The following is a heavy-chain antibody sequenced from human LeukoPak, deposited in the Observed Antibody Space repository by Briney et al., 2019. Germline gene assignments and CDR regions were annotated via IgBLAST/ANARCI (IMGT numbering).Heavy chain of an antibody. CDR2: ISYSGST. D-gene: IGHD1-26*01. J-gene: IGHJ4*02. V-gene: IGHV4-39*01. Sequence: PSETLSLTCTVPGGSISSSSYYWGWIRQPPGEGLEWIGSISYSGSTYYNPSLKSRVTISVDTSKNQISLKLSSVTAADTAVYYCARHRSTVLGGTLRIFDYWGQGTLVTVSS. CDR3: ARHRSTVLGGTLRIFDY. CDR1: GGSISSSSYY.